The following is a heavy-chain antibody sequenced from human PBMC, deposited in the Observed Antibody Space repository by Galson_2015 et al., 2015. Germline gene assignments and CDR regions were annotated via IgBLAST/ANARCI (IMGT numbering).Heavy chain of an antibody. CDR3: ARGGMITFGGALVAFDI. V-gene: IGHV1-69*01. Sequence: SCKASGGTFSSYALSWVRQAPGQGLEWMGGIIPIFGTANYAQKFQGRVTITADESTSTAYMELSSLRSEDTAVYYCARGGMITFGGALVAFDIWGQGTMVTVSS. CDR1: GGTFSSYA. D-gene: IGHD3-16*01. CDR2: IIPIFGTA. J-gene: IGHJ3*02.